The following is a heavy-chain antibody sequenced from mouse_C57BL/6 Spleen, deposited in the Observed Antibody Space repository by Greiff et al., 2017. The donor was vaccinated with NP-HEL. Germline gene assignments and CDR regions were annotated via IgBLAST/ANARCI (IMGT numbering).Heavy chain of an antibody. CDR3: ARKGYYYGSSPPGFAY. V-gene: IGHV1-39*01. J-gene: IGHJ3*01. Sequence: VQLQQSGPELVKPGASVKISCKASGYSFTDYNMNWVKQSTGKSLEWIGVINPNYGTTSYNQKFKGKATLTVDKSSSTAYMQLNSLTSEDSAVYYGARKGYYYGSSPPGFAYWGQGTLVTVSA. D-gene: IGHD1-1*01. CDR1: GYSFTDYN. CDR2: INPNYGTT.